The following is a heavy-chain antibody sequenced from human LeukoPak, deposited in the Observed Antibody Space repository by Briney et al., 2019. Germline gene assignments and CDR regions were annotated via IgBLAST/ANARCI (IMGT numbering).Heavy chain of an antibody. V-gene: IGHV1-69*13. J-gene: IGHJ5*02. D-gene: IGHD2-21*02. CDR1: GGTFSSYA. CDR2: IIPIFGTA. CDR3: ATRVYCGGDCVGFDP. Sequence: ASVKVSCTASGGTFSSYAISWVRQAPGQGLEWMGGIIPIFGTANYAQKFQGRVTITADESTSTAYMELSSLRSEDTAVYYCATRVYCGGDCVGFDPWGQGTLVTVSS.